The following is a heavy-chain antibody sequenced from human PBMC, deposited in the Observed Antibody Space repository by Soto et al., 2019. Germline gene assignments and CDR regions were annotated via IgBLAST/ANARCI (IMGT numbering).Heavy chain of an antibody. CDR1: GFSLSNARMG. V-gene: IGHV2-26*01. D-gene: IGHD3-10*01. J-gene: IGHJ6*02. Sequence: PTLVNPTETLTLTCTVSGFSLSNARMGVSWIRQPPGKALEWLAHIFSNDEKSYSTSLKSRLTISKDTSKSQVVLTMTNMDPVDTATYYCARIRSGGYYGSGSYYNYYYYGMDVWGQGTTVTVSS. CDR2: IFSNDEK. CDR3: ARIRSGGYYGSGSYYNYYYYGMDV.